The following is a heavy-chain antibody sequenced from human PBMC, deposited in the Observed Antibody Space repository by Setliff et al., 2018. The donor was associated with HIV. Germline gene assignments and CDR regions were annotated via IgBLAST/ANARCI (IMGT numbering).Heavy chain of an antibody. CDR1: GGSFSGYY. Sequence: SETLSLTCAVYGGSFSGYYWSWIRQPPGKGLEWIGEINHSGSTNYNPSLKSRVTISVDSSKNQFSLKLSSVTAADTAVYYCARDARWLQFPYFDYWGQGTLVTAPQ. J-gene: IGHJ4*01. CDR3: ARDARWLQFPYFDY. D-gene: IGHD5-12*01. V-gene: IGHV4-34*01. CDR2: INHSGST.